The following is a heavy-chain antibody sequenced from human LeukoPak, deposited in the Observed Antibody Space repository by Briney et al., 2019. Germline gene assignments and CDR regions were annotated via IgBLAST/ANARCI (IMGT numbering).Heavy chain of an antibody. D-gene: IGHD3-3*01. CDR2: ISYDGSNK. Sequence: GGSLRLSCAASGFTFSSYGMHWVRQAPGKGLEWVAVISYDGSNKYYADSVKGRFTISRDNSKNTLYLQMNSLRAEDTAVYYCAKDFEFGVATGDFDYWGQGTLVTVSS. CDR3: AKDFEFGVATGDFDY. J-gene: IGHJ4*02. V-gene: IGHV3-30*18. CDR1: GFTFSSYG.